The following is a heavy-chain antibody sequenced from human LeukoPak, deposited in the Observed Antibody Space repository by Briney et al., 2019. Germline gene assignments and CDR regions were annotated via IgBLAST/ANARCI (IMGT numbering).Heavy chain of an antibody. D-gene: IGHD6-6*01. CDR1: GGSISGYY. CDR3: ARHRGSSSLFDY. V-gene: IGHV4-59*08. J-gene: IGHJ4*02. Sequence: SETLSLTCSVSGGSISGYYWSWIRQPPGKGLEWIGYIYYSGTTIYNPSLKSRVTISVDTSNNQFSLKLSSVTAADTAVYYCARHRGSSSLFDYWGQGTLVTVSS. CDR2: IYYSGTT.